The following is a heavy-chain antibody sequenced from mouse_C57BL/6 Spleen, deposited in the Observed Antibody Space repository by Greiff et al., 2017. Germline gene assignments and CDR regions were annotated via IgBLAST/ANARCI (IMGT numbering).Heavy chain of an antibody. CDR2: IDPSDSYT. D-gene: IGHD1-1*01. J-gene: IGHJ3*01. V-gene: IGHV1-50*01. Sequence: QVQLKQPGAELVKPGASVKLSCKASGYTFTSYWMQWVKQRPGQGLEWIGEIDPSDSYTNYNQKFKGKATLTVDTSSSTAYMQLSSLTSEDSAVYYCARSSYYGRGFAYWGQGTLVTVSA. CDR3: ARSSYYGRGFAY. CDR1: GYTFTSYW.